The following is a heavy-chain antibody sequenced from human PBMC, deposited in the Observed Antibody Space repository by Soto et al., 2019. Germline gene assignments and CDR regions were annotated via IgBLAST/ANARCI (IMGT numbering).Heavy chain of an antibody. CDR3: ARLPHSSSWYSYYYGMDV. Sequence: PGESLKISCKGSGYSFTTYWISWVRQMPGKGLEWVGRIDPSDSYTNYSPSFQAHVTISADKSISTAYLQWSRLKASDTAMYYCARLPHSSSWYSYYYGMDVWGQGTTVTVSS. CDR1: GYSFTTYW. CDR2: IDPSDSYT. J-gene: IGHJ6*02. D-gene: IGHD6-13*01. V-gene: IGHV5-10-1*01.